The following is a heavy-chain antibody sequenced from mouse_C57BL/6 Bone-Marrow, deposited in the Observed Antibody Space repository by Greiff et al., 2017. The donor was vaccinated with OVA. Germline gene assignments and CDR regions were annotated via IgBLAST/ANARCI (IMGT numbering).Heavy chain of an antibody. V-gene: IGHV1-76*01. Sequence: QVQLQQSGAEVVRPGASVKLSCKASGYTFTDRYINWVKQRPGQGLEWIARIYPGSGNTYYNEKFKGKATLTAEKSSNTAYMQLSSLTSEDSAVYFCARDDGYFFEYWGQGTTLTVSS. D-gene: IGHD2-3*01. J-gene: IGHJ2*01. CDR3: ARDDGYFFEY. CDR1: GYTFTDRY. CDR2: IYPGSGNT.